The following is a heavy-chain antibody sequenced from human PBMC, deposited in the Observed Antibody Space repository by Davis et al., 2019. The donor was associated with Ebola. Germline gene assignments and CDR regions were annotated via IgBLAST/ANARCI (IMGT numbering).Heavy chain of an antibody. J-gene: IGHJ4*02. CDR3: ARDHVPGIAAAGTGVGY. CDR2: INPNSGGT. V-gene: IGHV1-2*06. Sequence: AASVKVSCKASGYTFTGYYMHWVRQAPGQGLEWMGRINPNSGGTNYAQKFQGRVTMTRDTSISTAYMELSRLRSDDTAVYYCARDHVPGIAAAGTGVGYWGQGTLVTVSS. CDR1: GYTFTGYY. D-gene: IGHD6-13*01.